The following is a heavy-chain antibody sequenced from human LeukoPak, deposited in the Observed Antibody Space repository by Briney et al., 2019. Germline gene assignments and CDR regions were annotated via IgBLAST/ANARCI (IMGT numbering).Heavy chain of an antibody. J-gene: IGHJ3*02. CDR1: GGSISSSSYY. Sequence: SETLSLTCTVSGGSISSSSYYWGWIRQPPGKGLEWFGSISDSGSTYYYPSLKSRVTISVDTSKNQFSLNLSSVTAADTAVYYCASSYCSGGSCYGTFDIWGQGTMVTVSS. CDR3: ASSYCSGGSCYGTFDI. CDR2: ISDSGST. V-gene: IGHV4-39*01. D-gene: IGHD2-15*01.